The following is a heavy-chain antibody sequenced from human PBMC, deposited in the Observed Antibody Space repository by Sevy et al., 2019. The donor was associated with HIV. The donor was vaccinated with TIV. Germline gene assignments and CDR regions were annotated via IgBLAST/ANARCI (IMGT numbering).Heavy chain of an antibody. J-gene: IGHJ6*02. CDR3: ARTGYQLPKLYYYYGMDV. CDR1: GFTFSSYW. V-gene: IGHV3-7*03. Sequence: GGSLRLSCAASGFTFSSYWMSWVRQAPGKGLEWVANIKQDGSEKYYVDSVKDRFTISRDNAKNSLYLQMNSLRAEDTAVYYCARTGYQLPKLYYYYGMDVWGQGTTVTVS. D-gene: IGHD2-2*01. CDR2: IKQDGSEK.